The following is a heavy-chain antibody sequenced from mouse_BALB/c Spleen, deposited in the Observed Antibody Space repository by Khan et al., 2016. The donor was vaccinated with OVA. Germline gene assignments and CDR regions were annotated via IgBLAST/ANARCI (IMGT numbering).Heavy chain of an antibody. Sequence: QVQLKQSEAELAKPGASVKMSCQASGYTFTTYWMPWVKQRPGQGLEWIGYINPTSGYTDYNEKFKDRATLSADRSSSTAYMQLSSLTSEDSAVYYGTRDRIDYWGQGTTLTVSS. CDR2: INPTSGYT. CDR1: GYTFTTYW. CDR3: TRDRIDY. V-gene: IGHV1-7*01. J-gene: IGHJ2*01.